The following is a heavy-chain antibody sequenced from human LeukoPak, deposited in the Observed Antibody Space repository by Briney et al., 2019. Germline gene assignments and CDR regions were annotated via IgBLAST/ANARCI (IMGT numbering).Heavy chain of an antibody. CDR2: IYYRGST. CDR1: GGSISSYY. V-gene: IGHV4-59*01. D-gene: IGHD2-2*01. CDR3: ARGQLLTMEPFDY. J-gene: IGHJ4*02. Sequence: SETLSLTCTVSGGSISSYYWSWIRQPPGKGLEWIGYIYYRGSTNYNPSLKSRVTISVDTSKNQFSLKLSSVTAADTAVYYCARGQLLTMEPFDYWGQGTLVTVSS.